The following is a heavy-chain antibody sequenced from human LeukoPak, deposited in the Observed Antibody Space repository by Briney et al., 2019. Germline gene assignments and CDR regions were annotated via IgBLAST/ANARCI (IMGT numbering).Heavy chain of an antibody. J-gene: IGHJ4*02. CDR2: VHYSGST. CDR1: GGSISSSSYY. V-gene: IGHV4-61*01. Sequence: SEILSLTCTVSGGSISSSSYYWSWIRQLPGKGLEWIGYVHYSGSTNYNPSLKSRVTISVDTSKNQFSLMVSFVTAADTAVYYCARHSATDFFDYWGQGTLVTVSS. CDR3: ARHSATDFFDY. D-gene: IGHD4-17*01.